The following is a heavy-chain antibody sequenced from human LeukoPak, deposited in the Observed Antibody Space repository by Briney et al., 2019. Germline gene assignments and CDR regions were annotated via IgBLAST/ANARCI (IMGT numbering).Heavy chain of an antibody. D-gene: IGHD3-9*01. CDR1: GGSISSYY. V-gene: IGHV4-4*07. Sequence: SETLSLTCTVSGGSISSYYWSWIRQPAGKGLEWIGRIYTSGSTNYNPSLKSRVTISVDTSKNQFSLKLSSVTAADTAVYYCARVNYDILTGPNWFDPWGQGTLVTVSS. CDR2: IYTSGST. CDR3: ARVNYDILTGPNWFDP. J-gene: IGHJ5*02.